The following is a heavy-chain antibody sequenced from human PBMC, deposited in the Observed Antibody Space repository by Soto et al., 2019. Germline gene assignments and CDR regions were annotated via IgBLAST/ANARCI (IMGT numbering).Heavy chain of an antibody. V-gene: IGHV3-33*01. D-gene: IGHD3-16*02. CDR1: GFTFSSYG. Sequence: GGSLRLSCAASGFTFSSYGMHWVRQAPGKGLEWVAVIWYDGSNKYYADSVKGRFTISRDNSKNTLYLQMNSLRAEDTAVYYCARPFMITFGGVIDFRKGADAFDIWGQGTMVTVSS. J-gene: IGHJ3*02. CDR2: IWYDGSNK. CDR3: ARPFMITFGGVIDFRKGADAFDI.